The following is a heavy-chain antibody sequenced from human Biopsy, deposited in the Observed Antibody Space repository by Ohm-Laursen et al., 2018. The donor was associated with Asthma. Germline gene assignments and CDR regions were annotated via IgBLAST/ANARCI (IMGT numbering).Heavy chain of an antibody. J-gene: IGHJ3*01. CDR3: ARTYYDFLTGQVKDVFGV. D-gene: IGHD3-9*01. Sequence: SVKVSCKASGYNFISFAIHWVRQAPGQRLEWMGWINAGNGNTKFSQSFQGRATITRDTSASTAYMELSSLRSEDTAVYYCARTYYDFLTGQVKDVFGVWGQGTMVTVSS. CDR1: GYNFISFA. V-gene: IGHV1-3*01. CDR2: INAGNGNT.